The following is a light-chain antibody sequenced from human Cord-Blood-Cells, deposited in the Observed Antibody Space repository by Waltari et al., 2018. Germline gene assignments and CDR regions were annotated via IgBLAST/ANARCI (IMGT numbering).Light chain of an antibody. CDR1: QDISNY. Sequence: DIQLPQSPSSLSPSVGDRVTITCQASQDISNYLNWYQQKPGKAPKLLVYDASNLETGVPSRFSGSGSGTDFTFTISSLQPEDIATYYCQQYDNLPITFGQGTRLEIK. J-gene: IGKJ5*01. CDR3: QQYDNLPIT. CDR2: DAS. V-gene: IGKV1-33*01.